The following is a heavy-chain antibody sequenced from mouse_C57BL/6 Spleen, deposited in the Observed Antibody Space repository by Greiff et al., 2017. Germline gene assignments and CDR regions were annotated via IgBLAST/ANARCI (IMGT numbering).Heavy chain of an antibody. D-gene: IGHD2-3*01. Sequence: EVQLVESGGGLVQPKGSLKLSCAASGFSFNTYAMNWVRQAPGKGLEWVARIRSTSNNYATYYADSVKDRFTISRDDSESMLYLQMNNLKTEDTAMYYCVRHLDGYSYWGQGTLVTVSA. CDR3: VRHLDGYSY. CDR1: GFSFNTYA. V-gene: IGHV10-1*01. J-gene: IGHJ3*01. CDR2: IRSTSNNYAT.